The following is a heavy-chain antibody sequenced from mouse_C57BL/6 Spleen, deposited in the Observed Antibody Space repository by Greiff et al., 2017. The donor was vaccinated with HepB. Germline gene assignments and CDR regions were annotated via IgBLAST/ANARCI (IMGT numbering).Heavy chain of an antibody. Sequence: EVMLVESGGGLVKPGGSLKLSCAASGFTFSSYAMSWVRQTPEKRLEWVATISDGGSYTYYPDNVKGRFTISRDNAKNNLYLQMSHLKSEDTAMYYWARRGAYGSSYDYWGQGTTLTVSS. V-gene: IGHV5-4*03. CDR3: ARRGAYGSSYDY. CDR2: ISDGGSYT. D-gene: IGHD1-1*01. CDR1: GFTFSSYA. J-gene: IGHJ2*01.